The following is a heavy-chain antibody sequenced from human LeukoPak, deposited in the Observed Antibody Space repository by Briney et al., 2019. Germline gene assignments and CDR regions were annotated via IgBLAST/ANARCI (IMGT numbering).Heavy chain of an antibody. V-gene: IGHV4-59*01. CDR1: GGSISSYY. Sequence: SETLSLTCTVSGGSISSYYWSWIRQPAGKGLEWIGYIYYSGSTNYNPSLKSRVTISVDTSKNQFSLKLSSVTAADTAVYYCAGRYTRDYGDYENWFDPWGQGTLVTVSS. D-gene: IGHD4-17*01. CDR3: AGRYTRDYGDYENWFDP. J-gene: IGHJ5*02. CDR2: IYYSGST.